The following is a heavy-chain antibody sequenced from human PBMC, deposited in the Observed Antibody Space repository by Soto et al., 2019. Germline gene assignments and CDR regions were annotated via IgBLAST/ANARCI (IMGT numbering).Heavy chain of an antibody. J-gene: IGHJ5*02. D-gene: IGHD3-22*01. V-gene: IGHV6-1*01. Sequence: PSQTLSLTCAISGDSVSSNRATWNWFRQSPSRGLEWLGRTYYRSKWYHDYAVSLNGRGTINPDTSQNQFSLHLTSVTPEDTAVYYCARDYDSSGYYDLNWFDPWGQGTLVTVSS. CDR2: TYYRSKWYH. CDR1: GDSVSSNRAT. CDR3: ARDYDSSGYYDLNWFDP.